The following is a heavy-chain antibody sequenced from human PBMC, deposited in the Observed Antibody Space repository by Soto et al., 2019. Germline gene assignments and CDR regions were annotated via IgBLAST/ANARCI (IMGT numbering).Heavy chain of an antibody. V-gene: IGHV4-39*01. J-gene: IGHJ5*02. CDR3: ARPKTIGAAAGKGWFDP. Sequence: SETLSLTCTVSGDSIGVGFYYWGWIRQPPGKGLEWVGSVYYTGGTYDNPSLKNRVTMSLDTSRNQFSLSLGSVTAADMAMYYCARPKTIGAAAGKGWFDPWGQGTLVT. CDR1: GDSIGVGFYY. D-gene: IGHD6-13*01. CDR2: VYYTGGT.